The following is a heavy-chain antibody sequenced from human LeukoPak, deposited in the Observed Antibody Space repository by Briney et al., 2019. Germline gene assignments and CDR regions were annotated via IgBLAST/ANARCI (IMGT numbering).Heavy chain of an antibody. CDR3: AREEDYSHAFDI. CDR2: INHSGST. V-gene: IGHV4-34*01. Sequence: PSETLSLTCVVYGGSLSGYYWSWIRQPPGKGLEWIGEINHSGSTYYNPSLKSRVTISVDRSKNQFSLKLSSVTAADTAVYYCAREEDYSHAFDIWGQGTMVTVSS. J-gene: IGHJ3*02. CDR1: GGSLSGYY. D-gene: IGHD2-15*01.